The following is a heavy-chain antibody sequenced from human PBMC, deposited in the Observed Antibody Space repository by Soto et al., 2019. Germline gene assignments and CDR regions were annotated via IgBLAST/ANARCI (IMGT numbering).Heavy chain of an antibody. CDR3: AKPSDYDFWSGYYTPEYFQH. CDR1: GFTFSSYA. CDR2: ISGSGGST. J-gene: IGHJ1*01. Sequence: EVQLVESGGGLVQPGGSLRLSCAASGFTFSSYAMSWVRQAPGKGLEWVSAISGSGGSTYYADSVKGRFTISRDNSKNTLYLQMNSLRAEDTAVYYCAKPSDYDFWSGYYTPEYFQHWGQGTLVTVSS. D-gene: IGHD3-3*01. V-gene: IGHV3-23*04.